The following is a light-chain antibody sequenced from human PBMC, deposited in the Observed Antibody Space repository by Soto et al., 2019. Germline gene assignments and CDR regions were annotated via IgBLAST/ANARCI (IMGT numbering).Light chain of an antibody. CDR2: EVS. CDR3: NSYTTSSTLV. CDR1: SSDIGSNDF. Sequence: SALTQPASVSGSPGQSITISCTGTSSDIGSNDFVSWYRQHPGKAPKLIIYEVSNRPSGVSNRFSGSKSGNTASLTVSGLQAEDEADYYCNSYTTSSTLVFGGGTKVTVL. J-gene: IGLJ3*02. V-gene: IGLV2-14*01.